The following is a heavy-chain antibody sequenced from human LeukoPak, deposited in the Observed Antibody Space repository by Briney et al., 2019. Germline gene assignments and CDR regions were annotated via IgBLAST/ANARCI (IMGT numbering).Heavy chain of an antibody. J-gene: IGHJ4*02. CDR3: ARGRGSSWYWFDY. D-gene: IGHD6-13*01. CDR1: GDFISYY. Sequence: SETLSLTCTVSGDFISYYWTWIRQPAGKGLEWIGRIYNTGSTNYNPSLKSRVTMSVDTSKEQFSLKLTSVTAADSGVYYCARGRGSSWYWFDYWGQGILVTVSP. CDR2: IYNTGST. V-gene: IGHV4-4*07.